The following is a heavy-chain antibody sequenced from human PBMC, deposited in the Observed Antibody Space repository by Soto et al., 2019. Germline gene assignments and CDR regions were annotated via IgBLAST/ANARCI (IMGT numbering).Heavy chain of an antibody. D-gene: IGHD2-21*01. J-gene: IGHJ1*01. CDR2: ISYDGSNK. Sequence: QVQLVESGGGVVQPGRSLRLSCAASGFTFSSYAMHWVRQAPGKGLEWVAVISYDGSNKYYADSVKGRFTISRDNSKNPRYLQKNRLRGGEQAVYYRAGSRRGKTRLPQPETSPPRGPGPLVPGPS. CDR1: GFTFSSYA. V-gene: IGHV3-30-3*01. CDR3: AGSRRGKTRLPQPETSPP.